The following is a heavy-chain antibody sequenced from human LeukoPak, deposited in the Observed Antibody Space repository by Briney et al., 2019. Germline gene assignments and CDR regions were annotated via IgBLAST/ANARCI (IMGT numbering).Heavy chain of an antibody. D-gene: IGHD1-26*01. J-gene: IGHJ3*02. CDR2: ISSSGDSI. V-gene: IGHV3-48*03. Sequence: QAGGSLILSCAASGFSLTTYEMNWVRQAPGKGLEWVSYISSSGDSIYYADSVKGRFTISRHNAKTSLALQMNSLRAEDTAIYYCARDRRVGATWSVGAFDIWGQGTTVTVSS. CDR3: ARDRRVGATWSVGAFDI. CDR1: GFSLTTYE.